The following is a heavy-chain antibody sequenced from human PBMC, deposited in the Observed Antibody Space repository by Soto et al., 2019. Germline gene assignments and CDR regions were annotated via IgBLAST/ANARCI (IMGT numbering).Heavy chain of an antibody. CDR3: ASGDSSGWDTSFDY. V-gene: IGHV1-18*01. CDR1: GYTFTSYG. Sequence: GASVKVSCKASGYTFTSYGISWVRQAPGQGLEWMGWISAYNGNTNYAQKLQSRVTMTTDTSTSTAYMELRSLRSDDTAVYYCASGDSSGWDTSFDYWGQGTLVTVSS. CDR2: ISAYNGNT. D-gene: IGHD6-25*01. J-gene: IGHJ4*02.